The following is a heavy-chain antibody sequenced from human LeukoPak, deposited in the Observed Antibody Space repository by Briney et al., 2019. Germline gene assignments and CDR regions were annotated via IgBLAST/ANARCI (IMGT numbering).Heavy chain of an antibody. D-gene: IGHD3-10*01. CDR3: ARDFLLWFAVYDI. V-gene: IGHV1-2*02. Sequence: GASVKVSCKASGHTFTGYYMHWVRQAPGQGLEWMGWINPNSGGTNYAQKFQGRVTMTRDTSISTAYMELSRLRSDDTAVYYCARDFLLWFAVYDIWGQGTMVTVSS. CDR2: INPNSGGT. J-gene: IGHJ3*02. CDR1: GHTFTGYY.